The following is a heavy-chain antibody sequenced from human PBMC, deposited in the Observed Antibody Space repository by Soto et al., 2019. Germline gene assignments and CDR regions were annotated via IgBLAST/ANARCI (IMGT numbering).Heavy chain of an antibody. J-gene: IGHJ4*01. V-gene: IGHV3-74*01. CDR3: ARMLPNYSSFDS. CDR2: VSSDGSST. D-gene: IGHD4-4*01. Sequence: EVQLVESGGGLVQPGEALRLSCAASGFTFSSYWMHWIRQAPGKGLVWVSRVSSDGSSTVYANSVKGRLTISRDNAKNTLYLQMHSLSDEDTAVYYCARMLPNYSSFDSWGHGTLVPVSS. CDR1: GFTFSSYW.